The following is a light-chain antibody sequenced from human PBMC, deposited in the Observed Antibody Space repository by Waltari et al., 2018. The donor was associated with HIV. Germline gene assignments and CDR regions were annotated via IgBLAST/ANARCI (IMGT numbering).Light chain of an antibody. Sequence: EIVLTQSPGTLSLSPGERATLSCRASQTVSNRYLAWYQQKPGQASRLLIYGASTRATGIPDRFSGSGSGTDFTLTISRLEPEDFAVYYCRTGVTFGPGTKVDIK. V-gene: IGKV3-20*01. J-gene: IGKJ3*01. CDR3: RTGVT. CDR1: QTVSNRY. CDR2: GAS.